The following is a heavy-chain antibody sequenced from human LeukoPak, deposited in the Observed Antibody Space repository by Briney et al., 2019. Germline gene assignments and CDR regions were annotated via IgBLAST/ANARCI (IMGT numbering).Heavy chain of an antibody. CDR3: ARDFPAVDTAMGHFDY. Sequence: GGSVRLFYAASGFTFSCYSMNWVRHARGKGLVWGSYISNSSSTIYYADSVKGRFTIARDNAKNSLYLQMNSLRAEDTAVYYCARDFPAVDTAMGHFDYWRQGALVTVSS. V-gene: IGHV3-48*01. CDR1: GFTFSCYS. D-gene: IGHD5-18*01. J-gene: IGHJ4*02. CDR2: ISNSSSTI.